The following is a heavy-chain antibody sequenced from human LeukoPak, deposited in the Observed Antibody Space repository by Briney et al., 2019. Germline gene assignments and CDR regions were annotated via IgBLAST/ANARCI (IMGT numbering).Heavy chain of an antibody. V-gene: IGHV3-7*01. D-gene: IGHD3-16*01. Sequence: PGGSLRLSCAASGFTFSNTWMAWVRQAPGKGLDWVANINQDGGTRQYADSVRGRFTIPRDNAKNSLYLEMNSLRAEDTGLYHCARDMKGNLDYWGQGTLVTVSS. CDR3: ARDMKGNLDY. CDR1: GFTFSNTW. J-gene: IGHJ4*02. CDR2: INQDGGTR.